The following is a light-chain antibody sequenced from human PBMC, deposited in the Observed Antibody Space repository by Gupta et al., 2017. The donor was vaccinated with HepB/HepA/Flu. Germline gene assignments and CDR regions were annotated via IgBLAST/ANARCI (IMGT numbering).Light chain of an antibody. CDR3: QTWDSNTLV. CDR1: KLGNKY. CDR2: ENN. J-gene: IGLJ2*01. Sequence: SYEVTQPPSVSVSPGQTASITCSGDKLGNKYAYWFQQKPGQSRVLVIYENNKRPSGIPERFSGSNSGNTASLTMSGTQAMDEDDYYCQTWDSNTLVFGGGTKLTVL. V-gene: IGLV3-1*01.